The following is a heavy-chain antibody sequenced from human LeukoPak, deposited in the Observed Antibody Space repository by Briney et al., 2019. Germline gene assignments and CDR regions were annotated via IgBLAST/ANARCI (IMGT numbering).Heavy chain of an antibody. J-gene: IGHJ5*02. Sequence: SGPTLVNPTQTLTLTCTFSGFSLSTSGVGVGWIRQPPGKALEWLALIYWDDDKRYSPSLKSRLTITKDTSKNQVVLTMTNMDPVDTATYYCAHVSGSRAAAGFDPWGQGTLVTVSS. CDR2: IYWDDDK. CDR1: GFSLSTSGVG. V-gene: IGHV2-5*02. CDR3: AHVSGSRAAAGFDP. D-gene: IGHD6-13*01.